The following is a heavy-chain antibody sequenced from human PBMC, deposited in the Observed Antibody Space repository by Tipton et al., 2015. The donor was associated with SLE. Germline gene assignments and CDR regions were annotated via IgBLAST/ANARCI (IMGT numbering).Heavy chain of an antibody. CDR2: ISSSSDYI. V-gene: IGHV3-21*01. D-gene: IGHD2-21*01. J-gene: IGHJ4*02. CDR1: GFSFSSCT. Sequence: SLRLSCAASGFSFSSCTMPWVRQAPGKGLEWVSSISSSSDYIYHADSVKGRLPISRDHAKTSLYLQMNSLRAEDTAVYFCARSPPYCAGECFWGHYDYWGQGTLVTVSS. CDR3: ARSPPYCAGECFWGHYDY.